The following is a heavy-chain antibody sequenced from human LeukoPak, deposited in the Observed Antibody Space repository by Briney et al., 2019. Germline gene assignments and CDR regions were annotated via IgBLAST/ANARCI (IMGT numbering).Heavy chain of an antibody. Sequence: GGSLRLSCAASGFYFSSYAMIWVRQAPGKGLEWVSAISGSGGSTYYADSVKGRFTVSRDNSKNTLYLQMNSLRAADTAVYYCQARHGYWGHGTLVTVSS. D-gene: IGHD6-6*01. V-gene: IGHV3-23*01. J-gene: IGHJ4*01. CDR1: GFYFSSYA. CDR2: ISGSGGST. CDR3: QARHGY.